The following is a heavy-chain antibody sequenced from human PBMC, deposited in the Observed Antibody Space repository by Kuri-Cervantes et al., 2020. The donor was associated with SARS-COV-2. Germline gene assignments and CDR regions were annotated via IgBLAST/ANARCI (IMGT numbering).Heavy chain of an antibody. CDR3: ARDFNWRDPDYYYYGMDV. D-gene: IGHD1-1*01. CDR2: ISSNGGST. V-gene: IGHV3-64*04. CDR1: GFTFSSYA. J-gene: IGHJ6*02. Sequence: GGSLRLSCSASGFTFSSYAMHWVRQAPGKGLEYVSAISSNGGSTYYADSVKGRFTISRDNSKNTLYLQMNSLRAEDTAVYYCARDFNWRDPDYYYYGMDVWGQGTTVTVSS.